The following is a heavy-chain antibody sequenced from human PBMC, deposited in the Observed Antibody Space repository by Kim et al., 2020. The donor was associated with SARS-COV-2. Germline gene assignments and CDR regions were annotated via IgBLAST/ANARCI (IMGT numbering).Heavy chain of an antibody. Sequence: GGSLRLSCAASGFTFSSYEMNWVRQAPGKGLEWVSYISSSGSTIYYADSVKGRFTISRDNAKNSLYLQMNSLRAEDTAVYYCAVEMATFDYWGQGTLVTVSS. CDR2: ISSSGSTI. CDR1: GFTFSSYE. D-gene: IGHD5-12*01. V-gene: IGHV3-48*03. CDR3: AVEMATFDY. J-gene: IGHJ4*02.